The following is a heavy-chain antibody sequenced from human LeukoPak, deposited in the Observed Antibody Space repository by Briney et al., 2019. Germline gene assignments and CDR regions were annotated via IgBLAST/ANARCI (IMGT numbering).Heavy chain of an antibody. V-gene: IGHV1-18*01. Sequence: ASVKVSCKASGYTFTSYGISWVRQAPGQGLEWMGWISAYNGNTNYAQKLQGRVTMTTDTSTSTAYMELRSLRSDDTAVYYCASPEKYSGSYYYDYWGQGTLVTVSS. J-gene: IGHJ4*02. CDR3: ASPEKYSGSYYYDY. D-gene: IGHD1-26*01. CDR2: ISAYNGNT. CDR1: GYTFTSYG.